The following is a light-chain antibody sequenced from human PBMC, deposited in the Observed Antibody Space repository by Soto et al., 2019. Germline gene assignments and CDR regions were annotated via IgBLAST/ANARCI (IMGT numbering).Light chain of an antibody. Sequence: EIVLTQSPGTLSLSPVDRATLXRRTSQSVSSSRNAGCQQQPGQAPRLLLYGPSTSAAGSLERFSGSGSGTAFSLIIIRLEPADFAVDYCRQFGSSRQTFGHGTKVDI. CDR1: QSVSSSR. J-gene: IGKJ1*01. CDR3: RQFGSSRQT. CDR2: GPS. V-gene: IGKV3-20*01.